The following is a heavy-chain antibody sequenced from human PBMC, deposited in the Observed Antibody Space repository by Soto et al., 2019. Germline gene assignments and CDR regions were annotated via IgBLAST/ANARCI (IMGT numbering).Heavy chain of an antibody. J-gene: IGHJ4*02. CDR3: ARDHPHSYGVYYFDY. V-gene: IGHV4-59*01. Sequence: SETLSLTCSVSGGSISGYYWSWIRQPPGKGLEWIGYIYYSGSTNYNPSQKSRVAISIDTSKNQVSLKVNSVTAADTAVYYCARDHPHSYGVYYFDYWGQGTPVTVSS. D-gene: IGHD5-18*01. CDR2: IYYSGST. CDR1: GGSISGYY.